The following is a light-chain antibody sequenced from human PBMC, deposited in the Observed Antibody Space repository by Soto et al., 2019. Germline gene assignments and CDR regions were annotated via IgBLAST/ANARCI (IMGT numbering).Light chain of an antibody. Sequence: DIQMTQSPSTLSASVGDRVTITCRASQSISSWLAWYQQKPGKAPKLLIYKASSLESGVPPRFSGSGSGTEFTLTISGLQPDDFATYYCQQYNSYWMFGQGTKVEIK. CDR3: QQYNSYWM. J-gene: IGKJ1*01. V-gene: IGKV1-5*03. CDR1: QSISSW. CDR2: KAS.